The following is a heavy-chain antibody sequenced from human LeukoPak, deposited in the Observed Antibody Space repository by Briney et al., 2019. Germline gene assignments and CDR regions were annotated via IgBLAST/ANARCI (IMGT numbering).Heavy chain of an antibody. V-gene: IGHV3-30-3*01. CDR2: ISYDGSKK. CDR1: GFTFSRCA. Sequence: GTSLRLSCAVSGFTFSRCAMHWVRQAPGKGLEWVAVISYDGSKKADSVKGRFTISRDNSKNTLYLQMTSLRAEDTAVYYCARDSSDYWGQGTLVTVSS. J-gene: IGHJ4*02. CDR3: ARDSSDY.